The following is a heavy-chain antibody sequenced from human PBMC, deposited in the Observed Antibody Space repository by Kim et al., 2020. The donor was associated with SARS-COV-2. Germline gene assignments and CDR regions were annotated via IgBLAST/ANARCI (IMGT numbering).Heavy chain of an antibody. CDR2: IYYTGDT. CDR3: VRLEYSSSSRLFDP. V-gene: IGHV4-39*02. J-gene: IGHJ5*02. Sequence: ETLSLTCTVSGGSVSSSNYYWGWIRQPPGKGLEWIGNIYYTGDTYYNPSLKSRVTISVDTSKNHFSLKLSSLTAADTAVYYCVRLEYSSSSRLFDPWGQGTLVTVSS. D-gene: IGHD6-6*01. CDR1: GGSVSSSNYY.